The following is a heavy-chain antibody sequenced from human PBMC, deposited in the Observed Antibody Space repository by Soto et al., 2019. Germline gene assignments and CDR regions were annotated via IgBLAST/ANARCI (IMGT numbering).Heavy chain of an antibody. D-gene: IGHD4-4*01. V-gene: IGHV4-31*03. J-gene: IGHJ4*02. CDR2: IYYSGST. CDR1: VGSISSGGYY. Sequence: SETLSLTCTVSVGSISSGGYYWSWIHQHPGKGLEWIGYIYYSGSTYYNPSLKSRVTLSVDTSKNQFSLKLSSVTAADTAVYYCARVGDYSLYFDYWGQGTLVTVSS. CDR3: ARVGDYSLYFDY.